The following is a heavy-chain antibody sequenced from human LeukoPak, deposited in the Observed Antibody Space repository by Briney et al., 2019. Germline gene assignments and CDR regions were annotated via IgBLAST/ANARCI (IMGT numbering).Heavy chain of an antibody. J-gene: IGHJ4*02. Sequence: GGSLRLSCAASGFTFYSYAMTWVRQAPGKGLERVSAISGSGGSTYYADSVKGRFTISRDNSKNTLYLQMRSLRAEDTALYYCAKYNSDWYDDYWGQGTLVTVSS. D-gene: IGHD6-19*01. V-gene: IGHV3-23*01. CDR1: GFTFYSYA. CDR2: ISGSGGST. CDR3: AKYNSDWYDDY.